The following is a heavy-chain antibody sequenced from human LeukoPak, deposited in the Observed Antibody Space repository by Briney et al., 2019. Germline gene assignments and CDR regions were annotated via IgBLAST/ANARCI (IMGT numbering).Heavy chain of an antibody. D-gene: IGHD3-22*01. J-gene: IGHJ5*02. Sequence: GSSVKVSCKASGGTFSSYAISWVRQAPGQGLEWMGGIIPIFGTANYAQKFQGRVTITTDEFTSTAYMELSSLRSEDTAVYYCARYPLDDSSGSPYNWFDPWGQGTLVTVSS. CDR1: GGTFSSYA. CDR2: IIPIFGTA. V-gene: IGHV1-69*05. CDR3: ARYPLDDSSGSPYNWFDP.